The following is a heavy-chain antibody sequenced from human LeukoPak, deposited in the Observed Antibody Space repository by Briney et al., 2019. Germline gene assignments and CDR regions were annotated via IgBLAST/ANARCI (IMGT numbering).Heavy chain of an antibody. Sequence: GGSLRLSCSASGFTFGSFAMHWVRQAPGKGLEYVSAISSNGGSTYYADSVKGRFTISRDNSKNTLYLQMSSLRAGDTAVYYCVKDCIAAAGTSFDYWGQGTLVTVSS. CDR2: ISSNGGST. CDR1: GFTFGSFA. V-gene: IGHV3-64D*09. CDR3: VKDCIAAAGTSFDY. J-gene: IGHJ4*02. D-gene: IGHD6-13*01.